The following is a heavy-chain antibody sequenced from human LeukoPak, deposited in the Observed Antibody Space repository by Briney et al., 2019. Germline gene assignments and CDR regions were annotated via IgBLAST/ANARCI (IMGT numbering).Heavy chain of an antibody. D-gene: IGHD3-10*01. CDR3: ARDTGWFGELFY. J-gene: IGHJ4*02. CDR2: IWYDGSNK. CDR1: GFTFSSYG. Sequence: GGSLRLSCAASGFTFSSYGMHWVRQAPGKGLEWVAVIWYDGSNKYYADSVKGRFTISRDNSKNTLYLQMNSLRAEDTAVYYCARDTGWFGELFYWGQGTLVTVSS. V-gene: IGHV3-33*01.